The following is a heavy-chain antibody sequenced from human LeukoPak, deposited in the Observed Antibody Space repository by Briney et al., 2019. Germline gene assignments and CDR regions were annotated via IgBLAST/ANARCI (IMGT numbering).Heavy chain of an antibody. CDR2: IPYDGSNK. CDR1: GFTFSTYA. Sequence: GRSLRLSCAASGFTFSTYAMHWVRQAPGKGLEWVAVIPYDGSNKYYADSVKGRFTISRENSKNRLYLQMNSLRAEDTAVYYCARAEGYGGELDSWGQGPLVTVSS. D-gene: IGHD4-23*01. CDR3: ARAEGYGGELDS. V-gene: IGHV3-30*04. J-gene: IGHJ4*02.